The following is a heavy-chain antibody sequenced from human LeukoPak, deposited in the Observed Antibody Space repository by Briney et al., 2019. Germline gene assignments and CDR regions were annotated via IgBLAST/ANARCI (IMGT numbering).Heavy chain of an antibody. D-gene: IGHD5-24*01. V-gene: IGHV5-51*01. Sequence: GGSLQISCKGSGYRFTSYWIGWVRQMPGKGLEWMGIIYPGDSDTRYSPPFQGQVTISPDKSISTPSLQWSSLKASDTAMYYCARLEGPQVEMATIELDYWGQGTLVTVSS. J-gene: IGHJ4*02. CDR3: ARLEGPQVEMATIELDY. CDR2: IYPGDSDT. CDR1: GYRFTSYW.